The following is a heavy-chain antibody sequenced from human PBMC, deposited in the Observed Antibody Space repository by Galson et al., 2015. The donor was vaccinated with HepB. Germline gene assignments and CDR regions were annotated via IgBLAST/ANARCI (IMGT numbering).Heavy chain of an antibody. CDR1: GYTFTSYA. CDR2: INAGNGNT. Sequence: SVKVSCKASGYTFTSYAMHWVRQAPGQRLEWMGWINAGNGNTKYSQKFQGRVTITRDTSASTAYMELSSLRSEDTAVYYCARAVVTMVRGVIGLWRYNWFDPWGQGTLVTVSS. D-gene: IGHD3-10*01. V-gene: IGHV1-3*01. CDR3: ARAVVTMVRGVIGLWRYNWFDP. J-gene: IGHJ5*02.